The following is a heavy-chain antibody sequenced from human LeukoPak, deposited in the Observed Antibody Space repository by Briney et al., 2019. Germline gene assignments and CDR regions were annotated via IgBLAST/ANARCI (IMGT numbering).Heavy chain of an antibody. CDR1: GFTFSSYS. D-gene: IGHD2-15*01. CDR2: ISSSSSYI. J-gene: IGHJ6*02. V-gene: IGHV3-21*01. CDR3: ARGGAVVAAPARYYYYGMDV. Sequence: GGSLRLSCAASGFTFSSYSMNWVRQAPGKGLEWVSSISSSSSYIYYADSVKGRFTISRDNAKNSLYLQMNSLRAEDTAVYYCARGGAVVAAPARYYYYGMDVWGQGTTVTVSS.